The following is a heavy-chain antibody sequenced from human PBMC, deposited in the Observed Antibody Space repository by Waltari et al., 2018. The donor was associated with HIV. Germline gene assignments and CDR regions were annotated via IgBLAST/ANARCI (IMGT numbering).Heavy chain of an antibody. CDR3: AKDISYGSGSSDAFDI. CDR1: GMNFDDYA. CDR2: ISWNSVRI. J-gene: IGHJ3*02. Sequence: EVQLVESGGGLVQPGRSLRLSCVVSGMNFDDYAMSWVRQAPGKGLEWVSGISWNSVRIGYADSVKGRFTISRDNAQNALFLQMNSLRAEDTALYYCAKDISYGSGSSDAFDIWGQGTMVSVSS. V-gene: IGHV3-9*01. D-gene: IGHD3-10*01.